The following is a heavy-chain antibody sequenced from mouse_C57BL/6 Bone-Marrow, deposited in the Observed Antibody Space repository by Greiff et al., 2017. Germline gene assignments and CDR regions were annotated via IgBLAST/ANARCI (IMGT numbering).Heavy chain of an antibody. V-gene: IGHV5-2*01. J-gene: IGHJ2*01. D-gene: IGHD1-1*01. Sequence: EVKLMASGGGLVQPGESLKLSCESNEYEFPSHDMSWVRKTPEKRLELVAAINSDGGSTYYPDTMERRFIISRDNTKKTLYLQMSSLRSEDTALYYCARRVFITTVVAFDYWGQGTTLTVSS. CDR2: INSDGGST. CDR1: EYEFPSHD. CDR3: ARRVFITTVVAFDY.